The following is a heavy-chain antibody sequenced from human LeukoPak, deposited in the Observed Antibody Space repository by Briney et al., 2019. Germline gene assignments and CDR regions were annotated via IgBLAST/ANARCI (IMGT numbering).Heavy chain of an antibody. CDR1: GLTFGNYG. CDR3: ARDLRVVITGSFDS. J-gene: IGHJ4*02. CDR2: INWNGDST. D-gene: IGHD3-22*01. Sequence: GGSLRLSCVASGLTFGNYGMNWVRQAPGKGLEWVSGINWNGDSTDYADSVKGRFTISRDNAKNSLYLQMNSLRAEDTALYYCARDLRVVITGSFDSWGQGTLVTVSS. V-gene: IGHV3-20*04.